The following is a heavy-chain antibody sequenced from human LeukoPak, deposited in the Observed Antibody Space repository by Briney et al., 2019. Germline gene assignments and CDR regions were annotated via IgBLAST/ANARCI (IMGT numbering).Heavy chain of an antibody. V-gene: IGHV4-59*12. CDR2: IYYSGST. CDR3: ARFSGWNPLQAAHLDS. CDR1: GGSISSYY. Sequence: PSETLSLTCTVSGGSISSYYWSWIRQPPGKGLEWIGYIYYSGSTNYNPSLKSRVTISVDTSKNQFSLKLSSVTAADTAIYFCARFSGWNPLQAAHLDSWGQGTLVTVSS. J-gene: IGHJ4*02. D-gene: IGHD6-19*01.